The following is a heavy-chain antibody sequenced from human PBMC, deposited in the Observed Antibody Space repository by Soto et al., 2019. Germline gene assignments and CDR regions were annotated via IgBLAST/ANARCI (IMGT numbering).Heavy chain of an antibody. CDR2: ISSNGYP. D-gene: IGHD5-12*01. CDR1: GFIFSSHS. J-gene: IGHJ6*02. CDR3: VKDQYSGSDYFLMDV. V-gene: IGHV3-64D*06. Sequence: GGSLRLSCSASGFIFSSHSMHWARQAPGKRLEYVSAISSNGYPYYADSVKGRFTISRDNSRNTLYLHMTGLTTDDTAVYYCVKDQYSGSDYFLMDVWGQGTTVTVS.